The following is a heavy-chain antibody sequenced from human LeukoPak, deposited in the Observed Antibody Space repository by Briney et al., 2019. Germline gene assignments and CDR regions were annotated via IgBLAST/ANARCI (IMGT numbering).Heavy chain of an antibody. D-gene: IGHD5-24*01. CDR2: ISSSGSTI. CDR3: QTWLQFEVIDY. CDR1: GFTFGSNE. Sequence: GGSLRLSCAASGFTFGSNEMNWVRQAPGKGLEWVSYISSSGSTIYYADSVKGRFTISRDNAKNSLYLQMNSLRAEDTAVYYCQTWLQFEVIDYWGQGTLVTVSS. V-gene: IGHV3-48*03. J-gene: IGHJ4*02.